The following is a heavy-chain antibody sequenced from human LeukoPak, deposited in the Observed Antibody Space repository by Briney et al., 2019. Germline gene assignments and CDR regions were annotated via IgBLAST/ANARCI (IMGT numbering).Heavy chain of an antibody. D-gene: IGHD3-9*01. CDR3: ARRPYYDILTGYSDPFDY. Sequence: PSETLSLTCTVSGGSISSNSYYWGWIRQPPGKGLEWIGSISYSGTTYYSPSLKSRVTISVDKSKNQFSLKLSSVTAADTAVYYCARRPYYDILTGYSDPFDYWGQGTLVTVSS. CDR2: ISYSGTT. V-gene: IGHV4-39*07. CDR1: GGSISSNSYY. J-gene: IGHJ4*02.